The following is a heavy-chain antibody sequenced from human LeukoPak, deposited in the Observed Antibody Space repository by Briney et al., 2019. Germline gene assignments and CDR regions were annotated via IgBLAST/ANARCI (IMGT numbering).Heavy chain of an antibody. D-gene: IGHD3-22*01. V-gene: IGHV3-48*04. CDR3: ARDKYYYDSSGSGDY. Sequence: PGGSLKLSCAASGFTFSSYSMNWVRQAPGKGLEWVSYISSSSSTIYYADSVKGRSTISRDNAKNSLYLQMNSLRAEDTAVYYCARDKYYYDSSGSGDYWGQGTLVTVSS. CDR2: ISSSSSTI. CDR1: GFTFSSYS. J-gene: IGHJ4*02.